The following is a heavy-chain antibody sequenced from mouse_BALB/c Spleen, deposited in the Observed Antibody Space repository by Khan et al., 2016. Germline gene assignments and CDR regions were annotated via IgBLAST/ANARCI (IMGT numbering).Heavy chain of an antibody. CDR1: GYSITSGYG. CDR2: ISYSGST. CDR3: ARTARIKY. D-gene: IGHD1-2*01. Sequence: EVQLQESGPGLVKPSQSLSLTCTVTGYSITSGYGWNWIRQFPGNKLEWMGYISYSGSTNYNPSLKSRISITRDTSKKQFFMQLNSVTTEDTATYYCARTARIKYWGQGTTLTVSS. V-gene: IGHV3-2*02. J-gene: IGHJ2*01.